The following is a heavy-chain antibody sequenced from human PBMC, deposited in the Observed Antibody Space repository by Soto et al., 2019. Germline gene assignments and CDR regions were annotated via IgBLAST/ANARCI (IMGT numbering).Heavy chain of an antibody. Sequence: QITLKESGPTLVKPTQTLTLTCTFSGFSLSTSGVGVGWIRQPPGKALEWLALIYWDDEKRYRPSLKSRLTITKNPSKNQVVLTMTNMDRVDTATYYCAHRRSVDGMDVWGQGTTVTVSS. V-gene: IGHV2-5*02. CDR2: IYWDDEK. J-gene: IGHJ6*02. D-gene: IGHD2-15*01. CDR1: GFSLSTSGVG. CDR3: AHRRSVDGMDV.